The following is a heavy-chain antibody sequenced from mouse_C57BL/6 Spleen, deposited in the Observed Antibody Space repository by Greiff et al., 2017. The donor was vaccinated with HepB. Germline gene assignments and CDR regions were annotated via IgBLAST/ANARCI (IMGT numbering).Heavy chain of an antibody. D-gene: IGHD2-1*01. CDR2: INPNNGGT. Sequence: VQLQQSGPELVKPGASVKIPCKASGYTFTDYNMDWVKQSHGKSLEWIGDINPNNGGTIYNQKFKGKATLTVDKSSSTAYMELRSLTSEDTAVYYCARSRSYGNYGFDYWGQGTTLTVSS. J-gene: IGHJ2*01. CDR1: GYTFTDYN. CDR3: ARSRSYGNYGFDY. V-gene: IGHV1-18*01.